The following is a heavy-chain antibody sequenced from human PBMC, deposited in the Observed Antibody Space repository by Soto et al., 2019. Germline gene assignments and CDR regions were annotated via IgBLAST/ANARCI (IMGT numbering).Heavy chain of an antibody. CDR3: AKASSGWYYFDY. Sequence: GGSLRLSCAASGFTFRSYGMMWVRQAPGKGLEWVSAISGSGGSTYYADSVKGRFTISRDNSKNTLYLQMNSLRAEDTAVYYCAKASSGWYYFDYWGQGTLVTVSS. J-gene: IGHJ4*02. V-gene: IGHV3-23*01. CDR1: GFTFRSYG. D-gene: IGHD6-19*01. CDR2: ISGSGGST.